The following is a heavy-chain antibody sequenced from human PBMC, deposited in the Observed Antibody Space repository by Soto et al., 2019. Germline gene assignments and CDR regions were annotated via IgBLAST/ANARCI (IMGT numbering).Heavy chain of an antibody. CDR1: GFTFSSYG. V-gene: IGHV3-33*01. J-gene: IGHJ6*02. CDR2: IWYDGSNK. CDR3: ARVPYQHVQMNYHPGMEV. Sequence: PGGSLRLSCAASGFTFSSYGMHWVRQAPGKGLEWVAVIWYDGSNKYYADSVKGRFTISRDNSKNTLYLQMNSLRAEDTALYFCARVPYQHVQMNYHPGMEVWGQGTA. D-gene: IGHD1-1*01.